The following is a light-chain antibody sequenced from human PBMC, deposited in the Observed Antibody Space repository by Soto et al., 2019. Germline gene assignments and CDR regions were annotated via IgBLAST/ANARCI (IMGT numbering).Light chain of an antibody. CDR3: LSQTTSGTYV. CDR1: SGDVGRNNY. V-gene: IGLV2-14*03. J-gene: IGLJ1*01. CDR2: DVT. Sequence: QSALTQPASVSGSPGQSITISCTGTSGDVGRNNYVSWYQYHPGKAPKLMIYDVTNRPSGVSDRFSGSKSVNTASLTISGLQAEDEAVYYCLSQTTSGTYVFGTGTKVTVL.